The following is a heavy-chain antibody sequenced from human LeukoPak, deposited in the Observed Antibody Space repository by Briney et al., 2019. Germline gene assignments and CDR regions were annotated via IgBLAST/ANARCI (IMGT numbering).Heavy chain of an antibody. CDR2: IKQDGSKK. CDR1: GFTFSSYG. CDR3: ERDTMDAFDI. D-gene: IGHD3-10*01. Sequence: GGSLRLSCAASGFTFSSYGMSWVRQAPGKGLEWVADIKQDGSKKYYVDSVKGRFTISRDNAKNSLYLQMNSLRAEDTAVYYCERDTMDAFDIWGQGTMVTVSS. V-gene: IGHV3-7*01. J-gene: IGHJ3*02.